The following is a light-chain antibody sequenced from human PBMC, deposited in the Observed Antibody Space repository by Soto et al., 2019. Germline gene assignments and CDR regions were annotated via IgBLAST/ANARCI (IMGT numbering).Light chain of an antibody. J-gene: IGLJ1*01. CDR2: DVS. Sequence: QSVLTQPASVSGSPGQSITISCTGTSSDVGGYNYVSWYQQHPGKVPKLRIYDVSNRPSGVSNRFSGSKSGNTASLTISGRQGEDEADEYCSSYPSSSTYVFGNGTKRTVL. CDR1: SSDVGGYNY. CDR3: SSYPSSSTYV. V-gene: IGLV2-14*01.